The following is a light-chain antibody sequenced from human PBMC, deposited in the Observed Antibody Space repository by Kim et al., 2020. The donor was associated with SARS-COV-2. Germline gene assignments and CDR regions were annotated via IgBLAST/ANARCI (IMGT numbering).Light chain of an antibody. CDR2: GAS. J-gene: IGKJ4*01. V-gene: IGKV3-15*01. CDR1: QSLSSC. Sequence: SPGERATLACRASQSLSSCLAWYQQKPGQAPTLLIYGASTRATGIPARFSGSGSGTEFTLTISSLQSEDFAVYYCQEYNNWPLTFGGGTKVDIK. CDR3: QEYNNWPLT.